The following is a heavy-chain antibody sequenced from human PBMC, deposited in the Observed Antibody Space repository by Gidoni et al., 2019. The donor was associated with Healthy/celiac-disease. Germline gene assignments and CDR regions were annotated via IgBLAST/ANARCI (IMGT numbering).Heavy chain of an antibody. Sequence: QVQLVESGGGVVQPGRSLRLSCAASGFTFSRYAMHWVRQAPGKGLEWVAVISYDGSNKYYADSVKGRFTISRDNSKNTLYLQMNSLRAEDTAVYYCARDGGALWELLTREFDYWGQGTLVTVSS. CDR2: ISYDGSNK. J-gene: IGHJ4*02. V-gene: IGHV3-30-3*01. D-gene: IGHD1-26*01. CDR3: ARDGGALWELLTREFDY. CDR1: GFTFSRYA.